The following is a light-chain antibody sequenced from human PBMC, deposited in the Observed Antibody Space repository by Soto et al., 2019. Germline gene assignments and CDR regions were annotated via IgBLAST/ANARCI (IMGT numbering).Light chain of an antibody. CDR1: QGISSY. CDR2: AAS. Sequence: AIRMTQSPSSLSASTGDRVTITCRASQGISSYLAWYQQKPGKAPKLLIYAASTLQSGVPSRFSGSGSGTYFTLTISCLQSEDFATYYCQQNYSYPPWTFGQGTKVEIK. V-gene: IGKV1-8*01. CDR3: QQNYSYPPWT. J-gene: IGKJ1*01.